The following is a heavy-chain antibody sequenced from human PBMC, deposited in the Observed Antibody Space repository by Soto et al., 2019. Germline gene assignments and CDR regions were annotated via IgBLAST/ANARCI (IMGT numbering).Heavy chain of an antibody. CDR3: AKFADYDFWSGYFTWYYFDY. Sequence: PGGSLRLSCAASGFTFSSYAMSWVRQAPGKGLEWVSAISGSGGSTYYADSVKGRFTISRDNSKNTLYLQMSSLRAEDTAVYYCAKFADYDFWSGYFTWYYFDYWGQGTLVTVSS. CDR2: ISGSGGST. CDR1: GFTFSSYA. D-gene: IGHD3-3*01. J-gene: IGHJ4*02. V-gene: IGHV3-23*01.